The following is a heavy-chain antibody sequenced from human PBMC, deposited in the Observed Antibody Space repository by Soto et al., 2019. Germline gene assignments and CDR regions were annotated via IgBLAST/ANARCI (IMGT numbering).Heavy chain of an antibody. Sequence: QVQLVQSGAEVKKPGASVKVSCKASGYTFTSYGITWVRQAPGQGLEWMGWISAYKGNTNYAQKLQGRVTMTTDTSTSTAYMELRSLRSDDTAVYYCARDGPFHIVGVGATYFAYWGQGTLVTVSS. J-gene: IGHJ4*02. CDR2: ISAYKGNT. V-gene: IGHV1-18*01. D-gene: IGHD1-26*01. CDR3: ARDGPFHIVGVGATYFAY. CDR1: GYTFTSYG.